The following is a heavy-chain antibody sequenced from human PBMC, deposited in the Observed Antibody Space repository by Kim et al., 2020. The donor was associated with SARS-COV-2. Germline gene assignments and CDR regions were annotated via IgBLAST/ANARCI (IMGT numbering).Heavy chain of an antibody. V-gene: IGHV1-3*01. CDR3: ARVLVPTYAAFDY. D-gene: IGHD3-3*01. Sequence: ASVKVSCKTSGYSFITHAIHWVRQAPGQRLEWMGWINGGDANKKYSQKFQGRVTITRDTSASTVYMELSSLRSEDTAVYYCARVLVPTYAAFDYWGQGTVVTVSS. J-gene: IGHJ4*02. CDR2: INGGDANK. CDR1: GYSFITHA.